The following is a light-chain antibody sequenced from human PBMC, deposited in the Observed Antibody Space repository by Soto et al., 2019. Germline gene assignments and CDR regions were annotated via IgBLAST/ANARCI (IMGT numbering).Light chain of an antibody. CDR2: DAS. CDR3: QQYNNWPPWT. V-gene: IGKV3D-15*01. CDR1: QTVSNN. Sequence: EIVMTQSPTAMSVSPGERATLSCKASQTVSNNLAWYQQKPGQAPRLLIYDASTRDTGIPARFSGSGSGTDFTLTISSLQSEDFAVYYCQQYNNWPPWTFGQGTKVENK. J-gene: IGKJ1*01.